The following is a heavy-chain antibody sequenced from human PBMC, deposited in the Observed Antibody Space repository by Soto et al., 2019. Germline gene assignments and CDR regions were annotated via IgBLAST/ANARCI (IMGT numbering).Heavy chain of an antibody. CDR1: GFTFDDYA. V-gene: IGHV3-9*01. CDR2: ISWNSGSI. D-gene: IGHD3-16*02. CDR3: AKGGGYDYVWGSYRLRTFDWYFDL. J-gene: IGHJ2*01. Sequence: PGGSLRLSCAASGFTFDDYAMHWVRQAPGKGLEWVSGISWNSGSIGYADSVKGRFTISRDNAKNSLYLQMNSLRAEDTALYYCAKGGGYDYVWGSYRLRTFDWYFDLWGRGTLVTVSS.